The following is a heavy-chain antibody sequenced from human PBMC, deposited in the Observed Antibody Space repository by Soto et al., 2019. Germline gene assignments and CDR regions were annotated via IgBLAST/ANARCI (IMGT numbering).Heavy chain of an antibody. Sequence: SETLSLTCAVYGGSFSGYYWSWIRQPPGKGLEWIGEINHSGSANYNPSLKSRVTISVDTSKNQFSLKLSSVTAADTAVYYCARGLRFLEWFYGMDVWGQGTTVTVSS. J-gene: IGHJ6*02. V-gene: IGHV4-34*01. CDR2: INHSGSA. D-gene: IGHD3-3*01. CDR1: GGSFSGYY. CDR3: ARGLRFLEWFYGMDV.